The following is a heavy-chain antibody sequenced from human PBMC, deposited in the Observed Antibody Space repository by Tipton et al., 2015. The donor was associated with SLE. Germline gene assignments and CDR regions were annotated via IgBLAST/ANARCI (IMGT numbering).Heavy chain of an antibody. J-gene: IGHJ6*03. CDR2: IKEDGSDK. Sequence: SLRLSCAASGFTFSRYWMSWVRQTPGKGLEWVANIKEDGSDKYYLDSVKGRFTISRDNAKNSLWLQMNSLRVEDTAVYYCARDAGGLEDYMDVWGKGTTVTVS. CDR1: GFTFSRYW. V-gene: IGHV3-7*01. CDR3: ARDAGGLEDYMDV. D-gene: IGHD3-10*01.